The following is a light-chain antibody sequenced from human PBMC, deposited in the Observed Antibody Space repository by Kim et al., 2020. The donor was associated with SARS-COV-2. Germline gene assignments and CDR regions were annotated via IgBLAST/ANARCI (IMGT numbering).Light chain of an antibody. J-gene: IGKJ1*01. CDR1: QTMNNR. V-gene: IGKV3-15*01. CDR2: DAT. Sequence: PGERATLSCRASQTMNNRLVWYQQKPGQAPRLLIYDATTRATGVPARFIGSGSETDFTLTISSLQSEDFAVYYCQQSNDWPPLTFGQGTKVDIK. CDR3: QQSNDWPPLT.